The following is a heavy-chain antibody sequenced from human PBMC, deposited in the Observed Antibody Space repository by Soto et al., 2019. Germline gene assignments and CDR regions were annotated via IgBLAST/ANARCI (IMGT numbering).Heavy chain of an antibody. CDR3: ARDVVTEVAGRVNWFDP. V-gene: IGHV3-33*01. CDR2: IWYDGTKK. Sequence: GGSLRLSCAASGFSLRTYGMHWLRRAPGKGLEWVAFIWYDGTKKFYANSVKGRSTISKDNSNNILYLQMSGLRAEDTAVYYCARDVVTEVAGRVNWFDPWGQGNLVTVSS. J-gene: IGHJ5*02. CDR1: GFSLRTYG. D-gene: IGHD2-21*01.